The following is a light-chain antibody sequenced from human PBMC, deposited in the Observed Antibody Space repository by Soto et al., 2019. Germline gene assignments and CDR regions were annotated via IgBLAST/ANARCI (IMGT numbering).Light chain of an antibody. CDR2: EVS. CDR1: SSDIGGYNY. Sequence: QSALTQPASVSGSPGQSITISCTGTSSDIGGYNYVSWYQQHPGKAPKFMIYEVSNRPSGVSNRFSGSKSDNTASLTISGLQAEDEADYFCSSYTSSSTVIFGGGTKLTVL. V-gene: IGLV2-14*01. CDR3: SSYTSSSTVI. J-gene: IGLJ2*01.